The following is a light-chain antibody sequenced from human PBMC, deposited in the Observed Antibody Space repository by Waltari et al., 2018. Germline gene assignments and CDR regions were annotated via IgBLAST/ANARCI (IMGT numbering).Light chain of an antibody. CDR2: VHSGGTQ. CDR3: QTWGTGVHVG. Sequence: QVVLTQSPSASASRGASVKLTCTLSSGHSNYAIAWHQQQPGKGPRFLMKVHSGGTQFKGDGSPDRFTGSSPWSERYLTISSLQSDDEADYYCQTWGTGVHVGFGGGTKLTVL. CDR1: SGHSNYA. V-gene: IGLV4-69*01. J-gene: IGLJ2*01.